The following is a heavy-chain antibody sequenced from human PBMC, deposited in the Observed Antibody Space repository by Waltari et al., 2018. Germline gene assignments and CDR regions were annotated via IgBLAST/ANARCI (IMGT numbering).Heavy chain of an antibody. V-gene: IGHV3-48*03. CDR2: ISSSGSTI. CDR3: ARTTRGGTGFDP. Sequence: EVQLVESGGGLVQPGGSLRLSCAASGFTFSSYEMNWVRQAPGKGLEWVSYISSSGSTIYYADSVKGRFTISRDNAKNSLYLQMNSLRAEDTAVYYCARTTRGGTGFDPWGQGTLVTVSS. J-gene: IGHJ5*02. D-gene: IGHD3-16*01. CDR1: GFTFSSYE.